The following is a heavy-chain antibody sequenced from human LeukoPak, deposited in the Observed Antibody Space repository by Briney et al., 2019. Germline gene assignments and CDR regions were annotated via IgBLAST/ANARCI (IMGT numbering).Heavy chain of an antibody. J-gene: IGHJ4*02. CDR3: ARGGAEFDY. D-gene: IGHD4/OR15-4a*01. V-gene: IGHV3-21*01. CDR1: EFTFSAYN. Sequence: GGSLRLSCAASEFTFSAYNMTWVRQAPGKGLEWASSISSSSSYIYYADSVKGRFTISRNNAKNSLYLQIDSLRAEDTAVYYCARGGAEFDYWGQGTLVTVSS. CDR2: ISSSSSYI.